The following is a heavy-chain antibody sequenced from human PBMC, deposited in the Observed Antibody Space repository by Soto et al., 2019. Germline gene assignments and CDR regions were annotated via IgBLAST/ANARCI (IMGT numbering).Heavy chain of an antibody. Sequence: SETLSLTCTVSGGSISSGGYYWSWIRQHPGKGLEWIGYIYYSGSTYYNPSLKSRVTISVDTSKNQFSLKLSSVTAADTAVYYCARAGSPAISYFDYWGQGTLVTVSS. CDR1: GGSISSGGYY. J-gene: IGHJ4*02. CDR2: IYYSGST. D-gene: IGHD3-10*01. CDR3: ARAGSPAISYFDY. V-gene: IGHV4-31*03.